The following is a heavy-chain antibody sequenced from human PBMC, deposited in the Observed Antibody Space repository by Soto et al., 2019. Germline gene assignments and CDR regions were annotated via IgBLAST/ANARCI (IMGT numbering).Heavy chain of an antibody. D-gene: IGHD6-13*01. V-gene: IGHV2-5*01. CDR3: AYNHVANWYSLEC. CDR2: IYWNGDQ. J-gene: IGHJ4*02. CDR1: GFSLSTSGAG. Sequence: QITLKESGPTLVKPTQTLTLTCTFSGFSLSTSGAGVGWIRQPPGKALEWLTLIYWNGDQLYNPSQRSRLIISKDTSKNQVVLSMTNMDPVDTATYYCAYNHVANWYSLECWGQGTLVTVSS.